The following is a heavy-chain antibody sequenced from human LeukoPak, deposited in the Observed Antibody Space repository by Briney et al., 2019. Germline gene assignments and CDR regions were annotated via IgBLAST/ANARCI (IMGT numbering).Heavy chain of an antibody. CDR2: ISHGGST. D-gene: IGHD2-15*01. Sequence: PSETLSLTCTVSGGSISTYYWSWIRQPPRKGLEWLGYISHGGSTTYSPSLKSRVTISVDTSKNHFSLKLSSVTAADTAVYYCARSGYSSGGSWYPSYSCSSYYYYGLDVWGQGTTVTVSS. CDR1: GGSISTYY. J-gene: IGHJ6*02. V-gene: IGHV4-59*01. CDR3: ARSGYSSGGSWYPSYSCSSYYYYGLDV.